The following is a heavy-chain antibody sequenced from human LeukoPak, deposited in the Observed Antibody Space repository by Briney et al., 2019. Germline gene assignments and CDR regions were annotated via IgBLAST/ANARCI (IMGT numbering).Heavy chain of an antibody. D-gene: IGHD2-2*03. Sequence: GGSLRLSCAVSGFTFSSYTMHWVRQAPGKGLEWVTFIRYDGTYTYYADSVKGRFTISRDNSKNTLYLQMNSLRAEDTAVYYCAKDGYCSSTSCYAFDIWGQGTVVTVSS. CDR2: IRYDGTYT. CDR3: AKDGYCSSTSCYAFDI. J-gene: IGHJ3*02. CDR1: GFTFSSYT. V-gene: IGHV3-30*02.